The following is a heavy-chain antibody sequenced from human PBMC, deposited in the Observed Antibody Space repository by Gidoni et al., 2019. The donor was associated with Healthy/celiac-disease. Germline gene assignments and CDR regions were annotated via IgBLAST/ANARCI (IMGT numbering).Heavy chain of an antibody. D-gene: IGHD7-27*01. CDR3: ARDITDMSVEQSTLTGEGMDV. Sequence: QVQLVQSGAEVKKPGASVKVSCKASGYTFTGYYMHWVRQAPGQGLEWMGWINPNSGGTNYAQKFQGRVTMTRDTSISTAYMELSRLRSDDTAVYYCARDITDMSVEQSTLTGEGMDVWGQGTTVTVSS. CDR2: INPNSGGT. J-gene: IGHJ6*02. V-gene: IGHV1-2*02. CDR1: GYTFTGYY.